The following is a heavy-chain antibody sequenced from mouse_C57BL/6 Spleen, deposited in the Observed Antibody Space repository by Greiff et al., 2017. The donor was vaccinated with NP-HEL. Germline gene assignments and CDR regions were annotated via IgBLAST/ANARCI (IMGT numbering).Heavy chain of an antibody. D-gene: IGHD2-5*01. CDR1: GYTFTDYH. Sequence: EVQLQQSGPELVKPGASVKIPCKASGYTFTDYHMDWVKQSHGKSLEWIGDINPNNGGTIYNQKFKGKATLTVDKSSSTAYMELRSLTSGDTAVYYCARLDSNYAMDYWGQGTSVTVSS. CDR2: INPNNGGT. V-gene: IGHV1-18*01. J-gene: IGHJ4*01. CDR3: ARLDSNYAMDY.